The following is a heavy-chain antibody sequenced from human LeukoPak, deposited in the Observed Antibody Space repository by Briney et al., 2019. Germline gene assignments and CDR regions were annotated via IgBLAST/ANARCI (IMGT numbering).Heavy chain of an antibody. CDR2: VWYHGSNT. D-gene: IGHD6-6*01. CDR3: AKGGFPARHDEAFHI. Sequence: GGSLRLSCAASGFTFSNFGMHWVRQAPGRGLEWVAFVWYHGSNTYYADSVKGRFTISRDNSKNTLYLQMSSLRAEDSAVYFCAKGGFPARHDEAFHIWGQGTLVTVSS. CDR1: GFTFSNFG. J-gene: IGHJ3*02. V-gene: IGHV3-30*02.